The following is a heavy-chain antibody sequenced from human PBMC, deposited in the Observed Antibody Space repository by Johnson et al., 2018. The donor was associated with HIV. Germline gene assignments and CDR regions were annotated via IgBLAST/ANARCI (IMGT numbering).Heavy chain of an antibody. CDR1: GFTFSSYA. Sequence: QVQLVESGGGLVQPGGSLRLSCAASGFTFSSYAMHWVRQAPAKGLEWVAIISYDGGDKDYADSVKGRFTISRDSSKNSLYLQMNSLRAEDTALYYCARERGYSSVLWG. CDR3: ARERGYSSVL. CDR2: ISYDGGDK. V-gene: IGHV3-30*04. D-gene: IGHD6-19*01. J-gene: IGHJ1*01.